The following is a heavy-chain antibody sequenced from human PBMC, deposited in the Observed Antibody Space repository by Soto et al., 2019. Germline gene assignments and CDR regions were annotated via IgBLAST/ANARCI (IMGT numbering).Heavy chain of an antibody. J-gene: IGHJ4*02. CDR1: GFTFTRYS. CDR2: ISSTTNYI. V-gene: IGHV3-21*06. CDR3: ARESEDLTSNFDY. Sequence: GGSLRLSCAASGFTFTRYSMNWVRQAPGKGLEWVSSISSTTNYIYYGDSMKGRFTISRDNAKNSLYLEMNSLRAEDTAMYYCARESEDLTSNFDYWGQGTLVTVSS.